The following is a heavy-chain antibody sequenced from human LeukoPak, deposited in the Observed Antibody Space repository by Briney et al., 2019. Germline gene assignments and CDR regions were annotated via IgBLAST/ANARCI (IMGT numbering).Heavy chain of an antibody. V-gene: IGHV1-69*06. CDR3: ARDNSVRDEAWWFNP. Sequence: SVKVSCKASGATFSSYAISWVRQAPGQGLEWMGGIIPIFDPANYAEKFQGRVTITADKSTSTAYMELSSLRSEDTAVYYCARDNSVRDEAWWFNPWGQGTLVTVSS. J-gene: IGHJ5*02. D-gene: IGHD5-24*01. CDR2: IIPIFDPA. CDR1: GATFSSYA.